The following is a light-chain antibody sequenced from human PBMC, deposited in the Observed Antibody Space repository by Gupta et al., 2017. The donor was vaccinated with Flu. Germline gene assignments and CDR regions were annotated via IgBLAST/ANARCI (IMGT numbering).Light chain of an antibody. CDR1: QSVLYSSNNKNY. Sequence: SMGERATINCKSSQSVLYSSNNKNYLAWYQQKPGQPPKLLIYWASTRESGVPDRFSGSGSGTDFTLTISSLQAEDVAVYYCQQYYSTPPTFRHGIKLEIK. J-gene: IGKJ2*01. CDR2: WAS. V-gene: IGKV4-1*01. CDR3: QQYYSTPPT.